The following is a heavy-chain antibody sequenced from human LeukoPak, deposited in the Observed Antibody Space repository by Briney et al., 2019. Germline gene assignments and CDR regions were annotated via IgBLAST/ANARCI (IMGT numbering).Heavy chain of an antibody. CDR3: ARDQEGFDY. V-gene: IGHV1-46*01. CDR1: GYTFTSNY. J-gene: IGHJ4*02. Sequence: GASVKVSCKASGYTFTSNYIHWVRQAPGQGLEWMGMIYPRDGSTSYAQKFQGRVTVTRDTSTSTEHMELSGLRSEDTAVYYCARDQEGFDYWGQGTLVTVSS. CDR2: IYPRDGST.